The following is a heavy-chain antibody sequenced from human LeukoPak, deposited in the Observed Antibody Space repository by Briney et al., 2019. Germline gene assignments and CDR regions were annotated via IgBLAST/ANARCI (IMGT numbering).Heavy chain of an antibody. Sequence: GGSLRLSCAASGFSFSVFWMHWVRQAPGKGPVWVSRIKTDGSITNYADSVKGRFTISRDNSKNTLYLQMNSLRAEDTAVYYCAKRIQSAMATGYWGQGTLVTVSS. CDR3: AKRIQSAMATGY. J-gene: IGHJ4*02. V-gene: IGHV3-74*01. CDR2: IKTDGSIT. CDR1: GFSFSVFW. D-gene: IGHD5-18*01.